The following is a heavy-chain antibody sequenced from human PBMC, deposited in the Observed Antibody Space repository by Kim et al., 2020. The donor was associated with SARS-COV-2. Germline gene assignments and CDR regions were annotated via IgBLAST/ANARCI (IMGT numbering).Heavy chain of an antibody. V-gene: IGHV4-39*01. Sequence: RTYYTPPLKSRVTISVDTSKNQFSLKLSSVTAADTAVYYCANIAAAGKDYWGQGTLVTVSS. J-gene: IGHJ4*02. CDR2: RT. CDR3: ANIAAAGKDY. D-gene: IGHD6-13*01.